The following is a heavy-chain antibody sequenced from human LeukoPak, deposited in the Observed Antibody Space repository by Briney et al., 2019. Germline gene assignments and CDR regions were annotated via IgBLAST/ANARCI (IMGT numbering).Heavy chain of an antibody. CDR1: GFTFDDYA. J-gene: IGHJ5*02. Sequence: PGGSLRLPCAASGFTFDDYAMHWVRQPPGKGREWVSLISWEGGSTYYADSVKGRFTISRDNNKNSLYLQMNNLRPEDTALYYCAKDGVVAALGDNWFDPWGQGTLVTVSS. D-gene: IGHD2-15*01. V-gene: IGHV3-43D*03. CDR2: ISWEGGST. CDR3: AKDGVVAALGDNWFDP.